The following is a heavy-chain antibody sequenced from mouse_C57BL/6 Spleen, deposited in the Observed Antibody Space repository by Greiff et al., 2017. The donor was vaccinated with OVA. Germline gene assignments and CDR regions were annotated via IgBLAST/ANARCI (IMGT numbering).Heavy chain of an antibody. CDR2: INPSTGGT. CDR3: ARQGNFDY. V-gene: IGHV1-42*01. CDR1: GYSFTGYY. Sequence: EVKLMESGPELVKPGASVKISCKASGYSFTGYYMNWVKQSPEKSLEWIGEINPSTGGTTYNQKFKAKATLTVDKSSSTAYMQLKSLTSEDSAVYYCARQGNFDYWGQGTTLTVSS. J-gene: IGHJ2*01.